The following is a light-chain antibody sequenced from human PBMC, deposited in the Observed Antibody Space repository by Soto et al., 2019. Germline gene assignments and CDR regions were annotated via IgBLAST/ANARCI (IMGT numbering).Light chain of an antibody. J-gene: IGLJ3*02. CDR2: GNN. CDR1: TSNIGKYY. CDR3: AAWDDSLSGVV. V-gene: IGLV1-47*01. Sequence: QSVLTQPPSASGTPGQRVTISCSGGTSNIGKYYVFWYHQLPGVAPKLLIFGNNQRPSGVPDRFSGSKSGSSASLAISGLRSEDEADYYCAAWDDSLSGVVFGGGTQLTVL.